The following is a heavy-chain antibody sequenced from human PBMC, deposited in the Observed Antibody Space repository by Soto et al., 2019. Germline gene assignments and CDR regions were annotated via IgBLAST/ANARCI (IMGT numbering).Heavy chain of an antibody. D-gene: IGHD3-3*01. J-gene: IGHJ3*02. Sequence: QVYLVESGGGLVKPGGSLRLSCAASGFNLNDFFVSWIRQAPGKGLESVAYMSSSGSSIHYADSVKGRFTISRDNAKKTLFLQMNGLRADDTAIYYCARGEEITFFGMVFRKQEAHAFDIWGQGTMVTVSS. V-gene: IGHV3-11*01. CDR1: GFNLNDFF. CDR3: ARGEEITFFGMVFRKQEAHAFDI. CDR2: MSSSGSSI.